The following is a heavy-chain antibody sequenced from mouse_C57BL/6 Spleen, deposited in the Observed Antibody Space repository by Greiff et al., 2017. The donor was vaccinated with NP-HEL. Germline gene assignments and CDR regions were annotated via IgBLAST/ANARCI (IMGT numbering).Heavy chain of an antibody. CDR1: GYTFTSYW. J-gene: IGHJ2*01. CDR2: IDPSDSET. Sequence: QVQLQQPGAELVRPGSSVKLSCKASGYTFTSYWMHWVKQRPIQGLEWIGNIDPSDSETHYNQKFKDKATLTVDKSSSTAYMQLSSLTSEDSAVYYCARDGYGSRYYFDYWGQGTTLTVSS. V-gene: IGHV1-52*01. CDR3: ARDGYGSRYYFDY. D-gene: IGHD1-1*01.